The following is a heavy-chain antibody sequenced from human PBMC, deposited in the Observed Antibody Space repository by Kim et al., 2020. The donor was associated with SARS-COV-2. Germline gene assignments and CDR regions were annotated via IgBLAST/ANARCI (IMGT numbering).Heavy chain of an antibody. V-gene: IGHV4-4*07. CDR1: GGSISSYY. CDR2: IYTSGST. CDR3: ARTTWDSSGWLGRGLYFDY. D-gene: IGHD6-19*01. J-gene: IGHJ4*02. Sequence: SETLSLTCTVSGGSISSYYWSWIRQPAGKGLEWIGRIYTSGSTNYNPSLKSRVTMSVDTSKNQFSLKLSSVTAADTAVYYCARTTWDSSGWLGRGLYFDYWGQGTLVTVSS.